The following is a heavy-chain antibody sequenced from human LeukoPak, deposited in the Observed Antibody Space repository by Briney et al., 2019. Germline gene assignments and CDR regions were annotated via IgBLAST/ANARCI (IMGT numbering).Heavy chain of an antibody. CDR3: ARDKGGVSSPGTFDI. CDR1: GFTFSSYA. CDR2: IWYDGTNK. Sequence: GGSLRLSCAASGFTFSSYAMHWVRQAPGKGLEWVAVIWYDGTNKYYADSVKGRFTISRDNSKNTLYLQMNSLRAEDTAVYYCARDKGGVSSPGTFDIWGQGTMVTV. D-gene: IGHD3-16*02. V-gene: IGHV3-33*08. J-gene: IGHJ3*02.